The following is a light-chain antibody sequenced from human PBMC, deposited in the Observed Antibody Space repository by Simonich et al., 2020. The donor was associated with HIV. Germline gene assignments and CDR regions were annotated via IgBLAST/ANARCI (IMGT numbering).Light chain of an antibody. CDR2: EGS. V-gene: IGLV2-23*01. CDR1: SSDVGSYDL. J-gene: IGLJ3*02. Sequence: LTQPASVSGSPGQSITISCTATSSDVGSYDLVSWYQHHPGKAPKLMIYEGSKRPSGVSNRFSGSKSGNTASLTISGLQAEDEADYYCCSYAGSSTYVFGGGTKLTVL. CDR3: CSYAGSSTYV.